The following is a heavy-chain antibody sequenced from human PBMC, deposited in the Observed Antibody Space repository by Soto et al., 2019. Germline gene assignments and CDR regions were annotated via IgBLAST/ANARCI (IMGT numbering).Heavy chain of an antibody. V-gene: IGHV3-7*01. J-gene: IGHJ6*02. Sequence: EVQLVESGGGLVQPGGSLRLSCAASGFTFSSYWMSWVRQAPGKGLEWVANIKQDGSEKYYVDSVKGRFTISRDNAKNSLYLQMNSLRAEDTAAYYCAREGCSGGSCYVRYYGMDVWGQGTTVTVSS. D-gene: IGHD2-15*01. CDR1: GFTFSSYW. CDR3: AREGCSGGSCYVRYYGMDV. CDR2: IKQDGSEK.